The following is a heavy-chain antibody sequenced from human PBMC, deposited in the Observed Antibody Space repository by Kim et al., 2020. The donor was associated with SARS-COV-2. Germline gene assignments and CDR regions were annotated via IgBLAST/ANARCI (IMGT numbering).Heavy chain of an antibody. CDR3: ARDCTYYDSSGYDIRWFDP. J-gene: IGHJ5*02. V-gene: IGHV4-59*13. CDR2: IYYSGRT. D-gene: IGHD3-22*01. Sequence: SETLSLTCTVSGGSISSYAWSWIRQPPGKGLERIGYIYYSGRTNYNPSLKSRVTISVDTSKNRFSLKLSSVTAADTAVYYCARDCTYYDSSGYDIRWFDPWGQGTLVTVSS. CDR1: GGSISSYA.